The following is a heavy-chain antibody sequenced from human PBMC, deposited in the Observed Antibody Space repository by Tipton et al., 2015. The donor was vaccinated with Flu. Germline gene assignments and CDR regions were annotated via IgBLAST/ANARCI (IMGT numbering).Heavy chain of an antibody. CDR2: IYNSGIT. CDR3: ASATTVTTSGMDV. D-gene: IGHD4-11*01. V-gene: IGHV4-31*03. CDR1: GGSISSEDFY. Sequence: TLSLTCTVSGGSISSEDFYWSWIRQHPGRGLEWLGYIYNSGITYYKPSLSSRVVISLDTSKNQFYLRLSSVTAADTAVYYCASATTVTTSGMDVWGQGTTVTVSS. J-gene: IGHJ6*02.